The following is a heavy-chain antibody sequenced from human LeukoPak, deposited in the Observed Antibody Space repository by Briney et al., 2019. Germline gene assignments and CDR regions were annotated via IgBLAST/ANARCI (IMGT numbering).Heavy chain of an antibody. CDR1: GFTFSDYY. D-gene: IGHD3-22*01. J-gene: IGHJ4*02. V-gene: IGHV3-23*01. Sequence: RSGGSLRLSCAASGFTFSDYYMSWIRQAPGKGLEWVSAISGSGGSTYYADSVKGRFTISRDNSKNTLYLQMNSLRAEDTAVYYCAKVYDSSGYYGYFDYWGQGTLVTVSS. CDR3: AKVYDSSGYYGYFDY. CDR2: ISGSGGST.